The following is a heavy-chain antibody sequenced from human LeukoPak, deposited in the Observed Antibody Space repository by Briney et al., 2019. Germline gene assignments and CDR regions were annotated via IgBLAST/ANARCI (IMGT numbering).Heavy chain of an antibody. V-gene: IGHV3-7*04. CDR2: IHPEGNEK. D-gene: IGHD1-1*01. CDR3: ARGDDFSGDH. CDR1: GFTFSNFW. J-gene: IGHJ4*02. Sequence: GGSLRRSCAVSGFTFSNFWMSWVRQAPGRGLEWVANIHPEGNEKYHVESVKGRFTISRDNTKNLLFLQMNGLRVEDTAVYYCARGDDFSGDHWGQGTLVTVSS.